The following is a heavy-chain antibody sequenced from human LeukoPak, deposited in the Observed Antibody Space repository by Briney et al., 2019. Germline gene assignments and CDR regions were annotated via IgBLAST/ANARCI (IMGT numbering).Heavy chain of an antibody. V-gene: IGHV4-34*01. Sequence: SETLSLTCAVYGGSFSGYYWNWVRQPPGKGLEWIGEINHSGSANYNPSLKSRATMSVDTSQNQFSLKVSSVTAADTAVYYCARPKAGYSSTDAFDIWAKGQWSPSLQ. D-gene: IGHD6-19*01. CDR3: ARPKAGYSSTDAFDI. J-gene: IGHJ3*02. CDR1: GGSFSGYY. CDR2: INHSGSA.